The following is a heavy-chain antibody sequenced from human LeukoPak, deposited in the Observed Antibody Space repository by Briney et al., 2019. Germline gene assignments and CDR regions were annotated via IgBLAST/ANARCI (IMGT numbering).Heavy chain of an antibody. J-gene: IGHJ3*01. CDR1: GFTFHDYS. Sequence: GGSLRLSCAGSGFTFHDYSMHWVRQPPGKGLEWVSLISWDGGEIHYADSLKGRFTISRDNSKNSLFLQMNSLGIEDTALYYCAKATSSGWGYAFDVWGRGTMVTVSA. V-gene: IGHV3-43*01. CDR3: AKATSSGWGYAFDV. CDR2: ISWDGGEI. D-gene: IGHD6-19*01.